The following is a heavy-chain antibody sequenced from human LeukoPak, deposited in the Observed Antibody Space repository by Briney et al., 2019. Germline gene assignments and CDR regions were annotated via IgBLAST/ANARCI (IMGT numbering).Heavy chain of an antibody. D-gene: IGHD6-13*01. V-gene: IGHV4-39*01. CDR1: GGSISSSSSY. CDR2: IYYSGST. CDR3: ARRVAAAAPYAADY. Sequence: SETLSLTCTVSGGSISSSSSYWGWIRQPPGKGLEWIGSIYYSGSTYYNPSLKSRATISVDTSKKQFSLKLSSVTAADTAVYYCARRVAAAAPYAADYWGQGTLVTVSS. J-gene: IGHJ4*02.